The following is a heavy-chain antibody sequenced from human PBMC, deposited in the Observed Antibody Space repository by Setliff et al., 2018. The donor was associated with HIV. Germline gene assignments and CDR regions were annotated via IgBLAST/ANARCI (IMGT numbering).Heavy chain of an antibody. D-gene: IGHD5-12*01. CDR3: ARRAFKDGYKRSYFDY. V-gene: IGHV4-4*07. CDR1: GGSITASF. CDR2: IYGTGST. J-gene: IGHJ4*02. Sequence: PSETLSLTCTVSGGSITASFWSWIRQPAGKGLEWIGRIYGTGSTTYNPSLESRVTMSVDRSNNQFSLKLSSVTAADTAVYYCARRAFKDGYKRSYFDYWGQGTLVTVSS.